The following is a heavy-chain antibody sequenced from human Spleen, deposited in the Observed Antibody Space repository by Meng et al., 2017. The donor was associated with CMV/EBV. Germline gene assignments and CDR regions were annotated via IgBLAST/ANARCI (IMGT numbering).Heavy chain of an antibody. J-gene: IGHJ6*02. CDR1: EYTFTNYD. V-gene: IGHV1-8*03. D-gene: IGHD2-2*02. Sequence: ASVKVSCKASEYTFTNYDISWVRQATGQGLEWMGWMSPKTGNTGYARQFQGRVTTTRNTSINTAYMELSSLRSEDTAVYYCARDRTGDCSSTSCYNYYYYYGMDVWGQGTTVTVSS. CDR3: ARDRTGDCSSTSCYNYYYYYGMDV. CDR2: MSPKTGNT.